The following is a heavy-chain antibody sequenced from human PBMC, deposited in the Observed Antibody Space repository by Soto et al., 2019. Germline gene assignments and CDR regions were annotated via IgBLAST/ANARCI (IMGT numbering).Heavy chain of an antibody. Sequence: EVQLVESGGGLVQPGGSLRLSCAASGFTFSSYWMSWVRQAPGKGLEWVANIKQDGSEKYYVDSVKGRFTISRDNAKNSLYLQMNSLRAEDTAVYYCARASGSSDYYYMDVWGKGTTVTVSS. J-gene: IGHJ6*03. CDR1: GFTFSSYW. D-gene: IGHD6-6*01. CDR2: IKQDGSEK. CDR3: ARASGSSDYYYMDV. V-gene: IGHV3-7*01.